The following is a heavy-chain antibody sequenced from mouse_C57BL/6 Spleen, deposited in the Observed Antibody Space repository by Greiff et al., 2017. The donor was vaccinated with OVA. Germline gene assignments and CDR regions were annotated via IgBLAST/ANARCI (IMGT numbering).Heavy chain of an antibody. CDR3: TTYSSGYVDY. CDR1: GFNIKDYY. Sequence: VHVKQSGAELVRPGASVKLSCTASGFNIKDYYMHWVKQRPEQGLEWIGRIDPEDGDTEYAPKFQGKATMTADTSSNTAYLQLSSLTSEDTAVYYCTTYSSGYVDYWGQGTTLTVSS. J-gene: IGHJ2*01. V-gene: IGHV14-1*01. CDR2: IDPEDGDT. D-gene: IGHD3-2*02.